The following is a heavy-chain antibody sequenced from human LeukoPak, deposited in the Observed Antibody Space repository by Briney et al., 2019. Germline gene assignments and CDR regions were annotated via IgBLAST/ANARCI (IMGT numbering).Heavy chain of an antibody. J-gene: IGHJ4*02. D-gene: IGHD6-13*01. CDR3: AKDSQQQPLPSDY. CDR1: GFTFSSYG. V-gene: IGHV3-30*18. Sequence: PGRSLRLSCAASGFTFSSYGMHWVRQAPGKGLEWVAVISYDGSNKYYADSVKGRFTISRDNSKNTLYLQMNSLRAEDTAVYYCAKDSQQQPLPSDYWGQGTLVTVSS. CDR2: ISYDGSNK.